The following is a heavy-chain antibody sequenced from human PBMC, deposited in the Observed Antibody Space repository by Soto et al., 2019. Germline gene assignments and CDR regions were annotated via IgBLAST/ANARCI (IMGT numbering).Heavy chain of an antibody. D-gene: IGHD2-15*01. CDR1: GGTFSSYA. CDR2: IIPIFGTA. Sequence: SVKVSCKASGGTFSSYAISWVRQAPGQGLEWMGGIIPIFGTANYAQKFQGRLTVTTDTSTSTACMELTSLTSEDTAIYYCAAELYSGGRCCSFDLWGQGTMVTVSS. J-gene: IGHJ3*01. V-gene: IGHV1-69*05. CDR3: AAELYSGGRCCSFDL.